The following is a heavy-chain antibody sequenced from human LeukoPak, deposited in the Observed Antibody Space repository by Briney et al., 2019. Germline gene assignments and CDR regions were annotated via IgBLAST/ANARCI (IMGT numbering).Heavy chain of an antibody. D-gene: IGHD2-15*01. CDR1: GFTFSTYW. CDR2: IKQDGSER. V-gene: IGHV3-7*01. Sequence: PGGSLRLSCAASGFTFSTYWMGWVRQAPGKGLEWVADIKQDGSERNYVDSVKGRFTISRDNTKNSLYLQMNSLRIEDTAVYYCARGIWPGDYWGQGILVTVSS. CDR3: ARGIWPGDY. J-gene: IGHJ4*02.